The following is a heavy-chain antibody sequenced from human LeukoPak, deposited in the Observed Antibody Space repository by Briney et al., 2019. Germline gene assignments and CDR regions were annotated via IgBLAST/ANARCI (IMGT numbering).Heavy chain of an antibody. CDR1: GYTFTGYY. D-gene: IGHD1-26*01. Sequence: ASVKVSCKASGYTFTGYYMHWVRQAPGQGLEWMGIINPSGGSTSYAQKFQGRATMTRDTSTSTVYMELSSLRSEDTAVYYCARGASIVGALFDPWGQGTLVTVSS. CDR3: ARGASIVGALFDP. V-gene: IGHV1-46*01. CDR2: INPSGGST. J-gene: IGHJ5*02.